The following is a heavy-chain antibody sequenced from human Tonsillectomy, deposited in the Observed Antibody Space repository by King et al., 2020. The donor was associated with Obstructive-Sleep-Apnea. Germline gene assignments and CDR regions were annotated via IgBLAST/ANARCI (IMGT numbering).Heavy chain of an antibody. D-gene: IGHD3-3*01. J-gene: IGHJ6*02. CDR1: GFTFSNYN. V-gene: IGHV3-21*01. CDR3: AREYYDFGSGSVTYYYYGVDV. Sequence: VQLVESGGGLVKPGGSLRLSCAASGFTFSNYNMNWVRQAPGKGLEWVSSISSSSSYIYYADSVKGRFTISRDNPKNSLSLQMNSLRADDTAVYYCAREYYDFGSGSVTYYYYGVDVWGQGTTVTVSS. CDR2: ISSSSSYI.